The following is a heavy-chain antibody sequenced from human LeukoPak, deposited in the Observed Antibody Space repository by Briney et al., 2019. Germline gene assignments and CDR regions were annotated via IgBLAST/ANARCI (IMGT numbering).Heavy chain of an antibody. CDR3: ARGYSRAAFDI. V-gene: IGHV3-23*01. D-gene: IGHD2-15*01. Sequence: GGSLRLSCATSGFTFRSYAMIWVRQAPERGLQWVSGISGSGTYYADFAKGRFTISRDNSKNTLYLQMNSLRAEDTALYYCARGYSRAAFDIWGQGTMVTVSS. J-gene: IGHJ3*02. CDR1: GFTFRSYA. CDR2: ISGSGT.